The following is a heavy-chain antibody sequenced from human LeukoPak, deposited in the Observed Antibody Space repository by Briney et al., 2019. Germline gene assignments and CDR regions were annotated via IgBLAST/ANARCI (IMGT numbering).Heavy chain of an antibody. CDR3: ARARLDYRGLEHHFDY. D-gene: IGHD4/OR15-4a*01. J-gene: IGHJ4*02. CDR1: GYSFIGYY. Sequence: ASVKISCKTSGYSFIGYYVNWVRQAPGQGLEWMGWINPNRGDTKYAQKFQGRVTMTRDTSITTTYMELSRIRSDDTAVYYCARARLDYRGLEHHFDYWGQGTLVTVSS. V-gene: IGHV1-2*02. CDR2: INPNRGDT.